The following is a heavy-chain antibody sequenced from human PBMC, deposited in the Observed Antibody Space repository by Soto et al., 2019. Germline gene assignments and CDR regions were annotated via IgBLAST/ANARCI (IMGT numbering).Heavy chain of an antibody. CDR3: AHRLTATAFDI. CDR1: GFSLSTSGVA. Sequence: QITLKESGPTLVKPTQTLTLTCTFSGFSLSTSGVAVGWIPQPPGKALEWLALIYWDDDKRYSPSMKGRLTITRDTSKNQVVLIMTNMDPEDTATYYCAHRLTATAFDIWGQGTMVTVSS. J-gene: IGHJ3*02. D-gene: IGHD2-21*02. CDR2: IYWDDDK. V-gene: IGHV2-5*02.